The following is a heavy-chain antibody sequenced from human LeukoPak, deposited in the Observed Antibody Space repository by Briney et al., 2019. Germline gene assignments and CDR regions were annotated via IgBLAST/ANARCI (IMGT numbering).Heavy chain of an antibody. Sequence: GGSLRLSCAASGFTFSSSAMSWVRQAPRKGLEWVSSITESGDGTYYADSVMGRFTISRDNSKNTVYLQMNSLRTDDTARYFCAREEEGELPDYRGQGTLVTVSS. V-gene: IGHV3-23*01. D-gene: IGHD1-26*01. CDR3: AREEEGELPDY. CDR1: GFTFSSSA. J-gene: IGHJ4*02. CDR2: ITESGDGT.